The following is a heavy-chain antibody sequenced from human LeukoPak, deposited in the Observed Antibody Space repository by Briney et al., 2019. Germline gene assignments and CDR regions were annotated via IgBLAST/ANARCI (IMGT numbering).Heavy chain of an antibody. V-gene: IGHV3-33*08. CDR1: GFTFSSYA. Sequence: GGSLRLSCAASGFTFSSYAMHWVRQAPGKGLEWVAVIWYDGSNKYYADSVKGRFTISRDNSKNTLYLQMNSLRAEDTAVYYCARGLYSGSYYTWYYYYGMDVWGQGTTVTVSS. CDR3: ARGLYSGSYYTWYYYYGMDV. D-gene: IGHD1-26*01. J-gene: IGHJ6*02. CDR2: IWYDGSNK.